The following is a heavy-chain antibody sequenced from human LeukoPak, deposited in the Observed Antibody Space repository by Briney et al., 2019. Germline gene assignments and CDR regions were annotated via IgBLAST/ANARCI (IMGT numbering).Heavy chain of an antibody. Sequence: PGGSLRLSCAASGFTFSSYGMHWVRQAPGKGLEWVAFIRYDGSNKYYADSVKGRFTISRDNSKNTLYLQMNSLRAEDTAVYYCAKEQMVVTAIKYRVTPKYFDYWGQGTLVTVSS. CDR2: IRYDGSNK. CDR3: AKEQMVVTAIKYRVTPKYFDY. V-gene: IGHV3-30*02. D-gene: IGHD2-21*02. CDR1: GFTFSSYG. J-gene: IGHJ4*02.